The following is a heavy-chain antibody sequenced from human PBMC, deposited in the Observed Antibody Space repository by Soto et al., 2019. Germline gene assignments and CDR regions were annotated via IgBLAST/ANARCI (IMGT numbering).Heavy chain of an antibody. D-gene: IGHD2-8*02. CDR2: ISWKSGSI. Sequence: VQLVESGGDLVQTGRSLRLSCEASGFTFGDYAMHWVRQAPGKGLEWVSGISWKSGSIGYADSVKGRFTISRDNAKNSLYLQMNSLRAEDTALYYCEKSTGGTANGLDVWGQGTTVTVSS. CDR3: EKSTGGTANGLDV. J-gene: IGHJ6*02. CDR1: GFTFGDYA. V-gene: IGHV3-9*01.